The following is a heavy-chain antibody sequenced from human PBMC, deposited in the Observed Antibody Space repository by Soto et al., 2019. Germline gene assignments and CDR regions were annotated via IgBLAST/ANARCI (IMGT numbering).Heavy chain of an antibody. CDR3: AHSVCGGDCYSEYFQH. J-gene: IGHJ1*01. Sequence: SGPTLVNPTQTLTLTCTFSGFSLSTSGVGVGWIRPPPGKALEWLALIYWKDDKRYSASLKSRLTITKDTSKNQVVLTKTNMDPVDTAPYDCAHSVCGGDCYSEYFQHWGQGTLVTVSS. D-gene: IGHD2-21*02. CDR1: GFSLSTSGVG. V-gene: IGHV2-5*01. CDR2: IYWKDDK.